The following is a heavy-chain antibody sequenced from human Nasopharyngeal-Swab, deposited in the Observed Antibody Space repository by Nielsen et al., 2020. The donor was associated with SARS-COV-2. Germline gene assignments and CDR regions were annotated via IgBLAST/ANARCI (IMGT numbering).Heavy chain of an antibody. CDR2: IAHDASNE. CDR3: ARDAPAHYGAFY. CDR1: GFTFSRDW. V-gene: IGHV3-30*03. Sequence: GESLKISCAASGFTFSRDWMHWVRQAPGKGPEWVAFIAHDASNEYYGDSVKGRFSISRDSSKNTLYLQMDSLRGEDTAVYYCARDAPAHYGAFYWGRGTLVTVSS. J-gene: IGHJ4*02. D-gene: IGHD4-17*01.